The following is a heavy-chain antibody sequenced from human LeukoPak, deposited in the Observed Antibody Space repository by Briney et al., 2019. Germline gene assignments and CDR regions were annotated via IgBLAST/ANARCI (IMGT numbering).Heavy chain of an antibody. CDR3: AADRGGGAFDI. J-gene: IGHJ3*02. V-gene: IGHV3-15*01. CDR1: GFTFSEAW. Sequence: GGSLRLSCVASGFTFSEAWMSWVRQAPGKGREWVGRFKMKAAGGTTDYAAPVKGRFTVSSDDSQNTLSLQMNSLKTEDTAVYYCAADRGGGAFDIWGPGTLVTVSS. D-gene: IGHD3-16*01. CDR2: FKMKAAGGTT.